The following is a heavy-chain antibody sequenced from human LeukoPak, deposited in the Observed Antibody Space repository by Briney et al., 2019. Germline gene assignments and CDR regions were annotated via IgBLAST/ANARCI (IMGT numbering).Heavy chain of an antibody. V-gene: IGHV4-61*08. Sequence: SETLSLTCTVSGGSISSGDYYWSWIRQPPGKGLEWIGYISYTGSTNYNPSLKSRVTISVDTSKTQFSLKLSSVTAADTAVYYCASLSGYYYALVYWGQGTLVIVSS. CDR2: ISYTGST. CDR3: ASLSGYYYALVY. D-gene: IGHD5-18*01. J-gene: IGHJ4*02. CDR1: GGSISSGDYY.